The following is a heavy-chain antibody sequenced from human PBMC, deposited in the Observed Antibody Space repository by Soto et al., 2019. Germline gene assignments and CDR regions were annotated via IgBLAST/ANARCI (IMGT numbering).Heavy chain of an antibody. V-gene: IGHV4-34*01. CDR3: ARLRGYPYGYWFDR. J-gene: IGHJ5*02. CDR1: GGSFSGYY. D-gene: IGHD5-18*01. CDR2: INHSGST. Sequence: LSLTCAVYGGSFSGYYWSWIRQPPGKGLEWIGEINHSGSTNYNPSLKSRVTISVDTSKNQFSLKLSSVTAADTAVYYCARLRGYPYGYWFDRWGQRTLVTVSS.